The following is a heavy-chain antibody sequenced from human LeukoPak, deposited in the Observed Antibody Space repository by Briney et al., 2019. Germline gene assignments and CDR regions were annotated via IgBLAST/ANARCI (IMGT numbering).Heavy chain of an antibody. D-gene: IGHD4-17*01. J-gene: IGHJ4*02. Sequence: PGGSLRLSCAASGFPFSSYAITWVRQAPGKGLDWVSGISGGGGSTYYADSVKGRFTISRDNSKNTLYLLMNSLRAEDTAVYYCAKRRDYVGGDYFDYWGQGTLVTVSS. CDR2: ISGGGGST. V-gene: IGHV3-23*01. CDR1: GFPFSSYA. CDR3: AKRRDYVGGDYFDY.